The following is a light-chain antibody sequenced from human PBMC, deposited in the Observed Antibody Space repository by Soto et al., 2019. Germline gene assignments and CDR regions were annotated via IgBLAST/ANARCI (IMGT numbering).Light chain of an antibody. CDR1: QSVSSNY. CDR3: QQYGSSPLT. CDR2: GAS. Sequence: DIVLTQSPGTLSLSPGERATLSCRASQSVSSNYLAWYQHKPGQAPRLLLYGASSRATGIPDRFSGGWSVTNFTLTISRLEPEDFAVYFCQQYGSSPLTFGGGTKVELK. J-gene: IGKJ4*01. V-gene: IGKV3-20*01.